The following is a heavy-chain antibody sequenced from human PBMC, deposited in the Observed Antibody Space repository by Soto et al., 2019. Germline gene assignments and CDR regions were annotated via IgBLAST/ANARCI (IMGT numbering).Heavy chain of an antibody. Sequence: RLSCAASGFTFSSYAMSWVRQAPGKGLEWVSAISGSGGSTYYADSVKGRFTISRDNSKNTLYLQMNSLRAEDTAVYYCAKDSRYSSSYGMDVWGQGTTVTVSS. J-gene: IGHJ6*02. CDR2: ISGSGGST. CDR1: GFTFSSYA. CDR3: AKDSRYSSSYGMDV. D-gene: IGHD6-13*01. V-gene: IGHV3-23*01.